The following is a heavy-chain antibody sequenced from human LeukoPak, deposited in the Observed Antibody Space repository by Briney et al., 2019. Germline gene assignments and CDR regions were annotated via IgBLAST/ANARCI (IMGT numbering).Heavy chain of an antibody. CDR1: GFPISIYH. CDR3: ASAPNENFFDY. Sequence: PSETLSLTCNVAGFPISIYHWSWIRQAPGKGLEWIGYISYSGETNYNPSLKSRVTISQDTSTNQFTLKLTSVTAADTAIYYCASAPNENFFDYWGQGTLVTVSS. J-gene: IGHJ4*02. V-gene: IGHV4-59*01. CDR2: ISYSGET.